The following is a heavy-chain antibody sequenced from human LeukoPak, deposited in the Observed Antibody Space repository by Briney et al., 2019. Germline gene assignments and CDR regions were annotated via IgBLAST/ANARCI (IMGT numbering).Heavy chain of an antibody. Sequence: ASVKVSCKASGYTFTSYGISWVRQAPGQGLEWMGWISAYNGNTNYAQKLQGRVTMTTDTSTSTAYMELRSLRSDDTAVYYCARNPICSSTSCFTWNYWGQGTLVTVSS. CDR1: GYTFTSYG. J-gene: IGHJ4*02. D-gene: IGHD2-2*01. CDR2: ISAYNGNT. CDR3: ARNPICSSTSCFTWNY. V-gene: IGHV1-18*01.